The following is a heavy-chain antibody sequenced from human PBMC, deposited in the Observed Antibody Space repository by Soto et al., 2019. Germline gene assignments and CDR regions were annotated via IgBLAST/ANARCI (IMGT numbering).Heavy chain of an antibody. CDR3: ARDSEGHYDFWSGYYSYWFDP. Sequence: PGGSLRLSCAASGFXFSSYSMNWVRQAPGKGLEWVSSISSSSSYIYYADSVKGRFTISRDNAKNSLYLQMNSLRAEDTAVYYCARDSEGHYDFWSGYYSYWFDPWGQGTLVTVSS. V-gene: IGHV3-21*01. CDR2: ISSSSSYI. J-gene: IGHJ5*02. D-gene: IGHD3-3*01. CDR1: GFXFSSYS.